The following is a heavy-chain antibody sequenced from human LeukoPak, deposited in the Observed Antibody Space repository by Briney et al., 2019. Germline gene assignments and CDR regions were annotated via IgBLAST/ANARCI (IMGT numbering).Heavy chain of an antibody. CDR1: GGSITSYY. J-gene: IGHJ3*02. D-gene: IGHD6-19*01. CDR2: VFHTGST. V-gene: IGHV4-59*01. CDR3: ARGSGWLDI. Sequence: SETLSLTCTVSGGSITSYYWSWVQQPPGKGLEWIGYVFHTGSTNYNPSLKSPVTMSLDTSKKQFSLKLSSVTAADTAVYYCARGSGWLDIWGQGTMVTVSS.